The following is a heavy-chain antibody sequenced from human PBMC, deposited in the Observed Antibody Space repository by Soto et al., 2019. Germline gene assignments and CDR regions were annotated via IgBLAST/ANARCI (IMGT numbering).Heavy chain of an antibody. D-gene: IGHD6-25*01. CDR2: ISSNSAYI. Sequence: LRLSCAASGFTFRSFTMNWVRQAPGKGLEWVSTISSNSAYIYYTDALRGRFTISRDSAKNSLHLQMNSLRAEDTAVYYCTRDATRDSSARGWFDPWGPGTLVTVSS. J-gene: IGHJ5*02. V-gene: IGHV3-21*01. CDR3: TRDATRDSSARGWFDP. CDR1: GFTFRSFT.